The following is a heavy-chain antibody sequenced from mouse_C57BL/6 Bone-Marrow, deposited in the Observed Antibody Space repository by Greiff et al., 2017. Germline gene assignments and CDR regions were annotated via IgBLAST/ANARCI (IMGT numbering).Heavy chain of an antibody. V-gene: IGHV1-22*01. CDR3: APVYYSNSWFAY. J-gene: IGHJ3*01. D-gene: IGHD2-5*01. CDR2: INPNNGGT. Sequence: VQLQQSGPELVKPGASVKMSCKASGYTFTDYNMHWVKQSHGKSLEWIGYINPNNGGTSYNQKFKGKATLTVNKSSSTASMELRSLTSEDSAVYYCAPVYYSNSWFAYWGQGTLVTVSA. CDR1: GYTFTDYN.